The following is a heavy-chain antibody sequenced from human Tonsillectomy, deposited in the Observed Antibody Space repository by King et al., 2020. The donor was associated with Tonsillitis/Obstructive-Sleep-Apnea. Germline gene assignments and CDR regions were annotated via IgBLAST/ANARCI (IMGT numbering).Heavy chain of an antibody. CDR3: ARGGKVGMDYYFYMDV. CDR1: GGSFSGYY. CDR2: INHSGST. J-gene: IGHJ6*03. Sequence: VQLPQWGAGLLKPSETLSLTCAVYGGSFSGYYWSWLRQPPGKGLEWIGEINHSGSTNYNPSLKSRVTISVDTSKNQFSLKLSSVTAADTAVYYCARGGKVGMDYYFYMDVWGKGTTVTVSS. D-gene: IGHD1-26*01. V-gene: IGHV4-34*01.